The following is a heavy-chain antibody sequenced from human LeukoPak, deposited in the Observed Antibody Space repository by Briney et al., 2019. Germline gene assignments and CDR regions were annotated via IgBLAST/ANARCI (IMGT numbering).Heavy chain of an antibody. D-gene: IGHD3-16*02. CDR3: ARARQGGVIVLLDY. V-gene: IGHV3-23*01. Sequence: PGGSLRLSCAASGFTFSSYAMSWVRQAPGKGLEWVSAISGSGGSTYYADSVKGRFTISRDNSTNTLYLQMNSLRAEDTAVYYCARARQGGVIVLLDYWGRGTLVSVS. CDR1: GFTFSSYA. J-gene: IGHJ4*02. CDR2: ISGSGGST.